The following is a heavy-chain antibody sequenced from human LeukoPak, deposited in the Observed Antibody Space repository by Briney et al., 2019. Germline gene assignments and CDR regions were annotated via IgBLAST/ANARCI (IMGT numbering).Heavy chain of an antibody. J-gene: IGHJ4*02. CDR1: GFTFSSYH. CDR2: ISSSSSTI. V-gene: IGHV3-48*02. D-gene: IGHD6-19*01. Sequence: AGGSLRLSCAASGFTFSSYHMNWVRQAPGRWLEWVSFISSSSSTIYYADSVKGRFTISRDNAKNSLYLQMNSLRDEDTAAYYCARDRPGWGYFDYWGQGTLVTVSS. CDR3: ARDRPGWGYFDY.